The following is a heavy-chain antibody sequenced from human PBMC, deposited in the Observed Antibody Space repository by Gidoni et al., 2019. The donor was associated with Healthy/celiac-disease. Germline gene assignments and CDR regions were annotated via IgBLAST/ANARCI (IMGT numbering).Heavy chain of an antibody. CDR3: ARGGGYSYGDFGV. V-gene: IGHV3-48*01. J-gene: IGHJ4*02. CDR2: SSMSSSTI. CDR1: GFTFSSYS. D-gene: IGHD5-18*01. Sequence: EVQLVESVGCLVQPGGSLRLSCSASGFTFSSYSMDWGCKVPGKGLELVSYSSMSSSTIYYADSVKGRLTITRENAKNSLYLQMNSLRAEDTAVYYCARGGGYSYGDFGVWGQGTLVTVSS.